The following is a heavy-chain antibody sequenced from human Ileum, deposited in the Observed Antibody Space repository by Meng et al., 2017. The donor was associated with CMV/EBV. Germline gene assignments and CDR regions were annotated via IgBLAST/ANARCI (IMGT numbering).Heavy chain of an antibody. Sequence: GESLKISCAASIFPFNSCGMTWVRQAPGKGLEWVSFISAGSTVLHYADSVKGRFTISRDNSKNTLYLQMNSLRAEDTAVYYCAKDRLTIAFLDYWGQGTQVTVSS. D-gene: IGHD3-10*01. V-gene: IGHV3-23*03. J-gene: IGHJ4*02. CDR3: AKDRLTIAFLDY. CDR2: ISAGSTVL. CDR1: IFPFNSCG.